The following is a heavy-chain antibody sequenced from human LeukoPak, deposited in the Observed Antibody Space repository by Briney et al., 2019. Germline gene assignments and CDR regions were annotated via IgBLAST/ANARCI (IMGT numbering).Heavy chain of an antibody. CDR3: AIAISWFFDL. D-gene: IGHD3-3*02. J-gene: IGHJ2*01. Sequence: GGSLRLACEASGFTFTNGWVSWVRQAPGKGLEWVGRIRSKTEGGTTDYAPPVKGRFTISRDDSKNMLYLQMNSLKTEDTAVYYRAIAISWFFDLWGRGTQVTVSS. CDR2: IRSKTEGGTT. V-gene: IGHV3-15*01. CDR1: GFTFTNGW.